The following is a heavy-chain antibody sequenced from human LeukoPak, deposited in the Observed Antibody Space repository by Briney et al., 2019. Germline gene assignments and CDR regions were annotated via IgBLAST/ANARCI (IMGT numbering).Heavy chain of an antibody. J-gene: IGHJ4*02. CDR3: AREGFDY. V-gene: IGHV1-8*03. CDR1: GYSFTNYD. Sequence: ASVKVSCKASGYSFTNYDINWLRQATGQGLERMGWMNPHSGNTGYAQKLQGRVTITTDTSITTAYMELSSLTSEDTAVYYCAREGFDYWGQGTLVTVSS. CDR2: MNPHSGNT.